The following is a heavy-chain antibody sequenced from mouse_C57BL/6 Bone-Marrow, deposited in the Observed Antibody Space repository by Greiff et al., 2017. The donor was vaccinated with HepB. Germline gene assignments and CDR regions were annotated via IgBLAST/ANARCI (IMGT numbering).Heavy chain of an antibody. D-gene: IGHD2-4*01. J-gene: IGHJ2*01. Sequence: EVQVVESGGGLVQPGGSLKLSCAASGFTFSDYYMYWVRQTPEKRLEWVAYISNGGGSTYYPDTVKGRFTISRDNAKNTLYLQMSRLKSEDTAMYYCARRGDDSYYFDYWGQGTTLTVSS. V-gene: IGHV5-12*01. CDR3: ARRGDDSYYFDY. CDR2: ISNGGGST. CDR1: GFTFSDYY.